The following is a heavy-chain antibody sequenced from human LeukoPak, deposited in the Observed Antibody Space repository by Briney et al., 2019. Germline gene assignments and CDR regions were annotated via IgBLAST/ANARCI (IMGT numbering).Heavy chain of an antibody. D-gene: IGHD6-6*01. CDR2: INHSGST. CDR1: GGSFSGYY. J-gene: IGHJ5*02. CDR3: ARRIAARPRRYWFDP. V-gene: IGHV4-34*01. Sequence: SETLSLTCAVYGGSFSGYYWSWIRQPPGMGLEWIGEINHSGSTNYNPSLKSRVTISVDTSKNQFSLKVSSVTAADTAVYYCARRIAARPRRYWFDPWGQGTLVTVSS.